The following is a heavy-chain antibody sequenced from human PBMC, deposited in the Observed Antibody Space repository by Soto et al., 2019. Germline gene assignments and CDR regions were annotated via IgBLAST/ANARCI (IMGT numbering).Heavy chain of an antibody. Sequence: GASVKVSCKAFGGTFSSYAISWVRQAPGQGLEWMGGIIPIFGTANYAQKFQGRVTITADESTSTASMELSSLRSEDTAVYYCARDPKMTTDHALDIWGQGTMGT. CDR3: ARDPKMTTDHALDI. CDR2: IIPIFGTA. J-gene: IGHJ3*02. V-gene: IGHV1-69*13. CDR1: GGTFSSYA. D-gene: IGHD4-17*01.